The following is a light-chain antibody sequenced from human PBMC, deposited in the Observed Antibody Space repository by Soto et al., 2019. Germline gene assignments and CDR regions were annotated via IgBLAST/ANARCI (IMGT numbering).Light chain of an antibody. V-gene: IGLV1-44*01. CDR1: RYHIGSHP. CDR3: AVWDDSLNGYV. Sequence: QSVLNQSPSASWTPGQRNTISCSGSRYHIGSHPITWYQHLPGSTPKLLIYSNTHRPSGVPDRFSGSKSGTSASLAVSGLRSEDEADYYCAVWDDSLNGYVFGTGTKVTVL. J-gene: IGLJ1*01. CDR2: SNT.